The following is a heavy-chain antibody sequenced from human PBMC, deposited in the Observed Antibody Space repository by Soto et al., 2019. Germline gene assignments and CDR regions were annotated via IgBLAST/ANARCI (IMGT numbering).Heavy chain of an antibody. J-gene: IGHJ6*02. CDR1: GYTFIRYG. D-gene: IGHD3-16*01. V-gene: IGHV1-18*01. CDR2: ISPYNDYT. CDR3: ARGGYYDNTWGKLSHYGLDV. Sequence: QVQLVQSAAEVKKPGASVRVSCKASGYTFIRYGIAWVRQAPGQGLEWMGWISPYNDYTIYAQKLQGRVTTSADTSTRTVYMERRGLKSDDTAVYSCARGGYYDNTWGKLSHYGLDVWGQGTSVTVSS.